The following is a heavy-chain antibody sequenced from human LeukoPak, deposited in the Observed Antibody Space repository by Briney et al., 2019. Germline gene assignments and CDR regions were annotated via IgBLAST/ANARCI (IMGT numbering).Heavy chain of an antibody. CDR3: ARDGSSWYTDYYMDV. D-gene: IGHD6-13*01. CDR1: GFTFSSCE. CDR2: INWNGGST. J-gene: IGHJ6*03. V-gene: IGHV3-20*04. Sequence: PGGSLRLSCAASGFTFSSCEMNWVRQAPGKGLEWVSGINWNGGSTGYADSVKVRFTISRDNAKNSLYLQMNSLRAEDTALYYCARDGSSWYTDYYMDVWGKGTTVTVSS.